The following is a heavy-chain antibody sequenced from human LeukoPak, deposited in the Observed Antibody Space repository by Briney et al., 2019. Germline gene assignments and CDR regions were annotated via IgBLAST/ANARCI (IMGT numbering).Heavy chain of an antibody. CDR3: ARATQWLVQLYYMGMDV. J-gene: IGHJ6*04. V-gene: IGHV3-66*01. CDR1: GFTVSNYY. D-gene: IGHD6-19*01. CDR2: IYTGGST. Sequence: AGSLRLSCAASGFTVSNYYMNWVRQAPGKGLEWVSVIYTGGSTYYADSVKGRFTISRDNSKNTLFLQMNSLRAEDTAVYYCARATQWLVQLYYMGMDVWGEGTTVTVTS.